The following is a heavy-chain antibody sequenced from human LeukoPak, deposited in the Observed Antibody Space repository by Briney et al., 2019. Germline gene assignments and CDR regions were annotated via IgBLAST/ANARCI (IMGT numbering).Heavy chain of an antibody. Sequence: GGSLRLSCTVSGFTFGDYAMSWVRQAPGKGLEWVGFIRNKGYGGTTEYAAPVKGRFIISRDDSKNIAHLQMDSLETADTAVYYCTRDYYRGDPSGGFDYWGQGTLVTVSS. CDR2: IRNKGYGGTT. CDR1: GFTFGDYA. CDR3: TRDYYRGDPSGGFDY. D-gene: IGHD3-10*01. V-gene: IGHV3-49*04. J-gene: IGHJ4*02.